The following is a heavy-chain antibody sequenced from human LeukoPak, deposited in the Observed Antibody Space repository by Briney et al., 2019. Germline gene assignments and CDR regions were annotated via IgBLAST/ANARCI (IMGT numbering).Heavy chain of an antibody. CDR2: ITRDGSST. V-gene: IGHV3-74*01. J-gene: IGHJ6*04. CDR3: ARDPGYESWSPFWGGMDV. Sequence: GGSLRLSCAASGFTFSSSWMHWVRQAPGKGLVCVSRITRDGSSTTYADSVKGRFTTSRDNAKNTLYLQMDSLRDDDTAVYYCARDPGYESWSPFWGGMDVWGNGTTVIVSS. D-gene: IGHD3-16*01. CDR1: GFTFSSSW.